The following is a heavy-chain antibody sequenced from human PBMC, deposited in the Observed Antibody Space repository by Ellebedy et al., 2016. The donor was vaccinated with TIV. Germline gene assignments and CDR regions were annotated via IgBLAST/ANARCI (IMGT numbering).Heavy chain of an antibody. Sequence: GESLKISCAASGFSFGSYWMLWVRQPPGKGLEWVSRIKGDGSGITYADSVGGRFTISRDNVKNTLYLQMDSLRVGDTAVYYCGKERWGLGDYWGQGTLVTVSS. CDR2: IKGDGSGI. D-gene: IGHD7-27*01. J-gene: IGHJ4*02. V-gene: IGHV3-74*03. CDR3: GKERWGLGDY. CDR1: GFSFGSYW.